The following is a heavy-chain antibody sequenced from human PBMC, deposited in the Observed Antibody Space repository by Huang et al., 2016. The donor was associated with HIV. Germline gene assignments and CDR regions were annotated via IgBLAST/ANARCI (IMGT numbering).Heavy chain of an antibody. Sequence: QVQLVESGGGVVQTGRSLRISCAAAGFSFSSYGMHWVRQATGKGLDWVAVISYDAKTKYYADSVKGRFSISRDNSKTTVYLQLNSLRLEDTAVYYCAKGGSAAAVLDFWGQGTLVTVSS. CDR3: AKGGSAAAVLDF. V-gene: IGHV3-30*18. CDR2: ISYDAKTK. J-gene: IGHJ4*02. CDR1: GFSFSSYG. D-gene: IGHD6-13*01.